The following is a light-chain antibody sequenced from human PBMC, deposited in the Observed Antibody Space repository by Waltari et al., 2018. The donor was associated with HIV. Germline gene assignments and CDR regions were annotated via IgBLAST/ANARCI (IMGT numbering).Light chain of an antibody. CDR1: SSDIGNYNL. V-gene: IGLV2-23*02. Sequence: QSALTQPASVSGSPGQSITISCTGTSSDIGNYNLVSWYQQHPGKAPKLMIYEVNKRPSGVSNRFSGSKSGNTASLTISGLQAEDEADYYCCSFAGGNTFVFGTGTNVTVL. CDR3: CSFAGGNTFV. J-gene: IGLJ1*01. CDR2: EVN.